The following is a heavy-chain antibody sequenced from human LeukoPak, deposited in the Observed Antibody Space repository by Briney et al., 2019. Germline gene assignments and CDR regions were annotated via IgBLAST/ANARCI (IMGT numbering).Heavy chain of an antibody. CDR3: VRTYYDILTGYNPYFDY. Sequence: PGGSLRLSCAASGFTFNSYAMSWVRQAPGKGLEWVSAISGSGGGTYYADSVKGRFTISRDNSKNTLYLQMNSLRAEDTAVYYCVRTYYDILTGYNPYFDYWGQGILVTVSS. J-gene: IGHJ4*02. V-gene: IGHV3-23*01. D-gene: IGHD3-9*01. CDR2: ISGSGGGT. CDR1: GFTFNSYA.